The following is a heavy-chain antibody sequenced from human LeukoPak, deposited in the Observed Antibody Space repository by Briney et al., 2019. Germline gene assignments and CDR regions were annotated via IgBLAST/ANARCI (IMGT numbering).Heavy chain of an antibody. Sequence: SETLSLTCTVAGYSISSGYDWGWIRQPPGKGLEGIGSMFHSGISDYNPSLKSRVTISIDTSNNQFSLKLSSVTAADTAVYYCARVMGWFDPWGQGTLVTVSS. CDR1: GYSISSGYD. CDR2: MFHSGIS. V-gene: IGHV4-38-2*02. CDR3: ARVMGWFDP. D-gene: IGHD5-24*01. J-gene: IGHJ5*02.